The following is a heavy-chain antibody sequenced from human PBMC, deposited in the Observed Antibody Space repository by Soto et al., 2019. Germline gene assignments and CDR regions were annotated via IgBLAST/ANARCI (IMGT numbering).Heavy chain of an antibody. CDR1: GYSFTSYW. V-gene: IGHV5-51*01. J-gene: IGHJ6*02. CDR2: IYPGDSDT. CDR3: ARRLYCGGDCDHHYVIAV. D-gene: IGHD2-21*02. Sequence: GEALKISGKRSGYSFTSYWIGWVRHMPGKSLEWMGIIYPGDSDTRYSPSFQGQVTISADKSISTAYLQWSSLKASDTAMYYCARRLYCGGDCDHHYVIAVPGQGTTVTGS.